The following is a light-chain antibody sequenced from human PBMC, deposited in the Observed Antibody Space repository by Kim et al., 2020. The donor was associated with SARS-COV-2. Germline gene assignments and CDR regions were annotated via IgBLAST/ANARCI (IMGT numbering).Light chain of an antibody. CDR3: QSYDSSIVV. Sequence: GKTVTISCTHSSGSIASNYGQWYQQRPGSAPTTVIYEDNQRPSGVPDRFSGSIDSSSNSASLTISGLKTEDEADYYCQSYDSSIVVFGGGTQLTVL. V-gene: IGLV6-57*03. CDR2: EDN. J-gene: IGLJ2*01. CDR1: SGSIASNY.